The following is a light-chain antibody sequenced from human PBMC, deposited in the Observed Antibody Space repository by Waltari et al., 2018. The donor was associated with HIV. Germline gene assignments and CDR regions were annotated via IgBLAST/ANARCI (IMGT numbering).Light chain of an antibody. Sequence: QSVLTQPPSASGTPGQRVTISCSGSRYNIGSNYVYWYQDLPGTAPKLLIYRNNQRPSGVPDGVAGAKSGTSASLAISGLRSEDEAAYYCATWDDSLSGSVLFGGGTKLTVL. J-gene: IGLJ2*01. V-gene: IGLV1-47*01. CDR2: RNN. CDR1: RYNIGSNY. CDR3: ATWDDSLSGSVL.